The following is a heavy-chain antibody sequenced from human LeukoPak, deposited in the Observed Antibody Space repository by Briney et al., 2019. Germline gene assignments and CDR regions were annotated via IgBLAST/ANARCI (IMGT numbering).Heavy chain of an antibody. D-gene: IGHD6-19*01. J-gene: IGHJ4*02. CDR2: IRASGRTT. CDR3: AKGPSSGSAIDY. Sequence: PGGSLRHSCAASGFNFGNYGMNWVRQAPGKGLEWVSGIRASGRTTDYADSVKGRFTISRDTSKNTLYLQMNSLRAEDTAVYYCAKGPSSGSAIDYWGQGTLVTVSS. V-gene: IGHV3-23*01. CDR1: GFNFGNYG.